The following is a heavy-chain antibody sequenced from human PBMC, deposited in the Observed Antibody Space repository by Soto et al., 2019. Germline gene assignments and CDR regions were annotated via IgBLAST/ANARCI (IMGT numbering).Heavy chain of an antibody. D-gene: IGHD3-10*01. CDR2: INHSGST. Sequence: SETLSLTCAVYGGSFSGYYWSWIRQPPGKGLEWIGEINHSGSTNYNPSLKSRVTISVDTSKNQFSLKLSSVTAADTAVYYCARGYGVRGVITSYYYYGMDVWGQGTTVTVSS. CDR3: ARGYGVRGVITSYYYYGMDV. V-gene: IGHV4-34*01. CDR1: GGSFSGYY. J-gene: IGHJ6*02.